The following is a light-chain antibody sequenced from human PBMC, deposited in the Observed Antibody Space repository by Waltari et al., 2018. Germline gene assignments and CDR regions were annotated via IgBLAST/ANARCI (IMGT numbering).Light chain of an antibody. CDR1: RHHIGAYNF. CDR2: DVN. V-gene: IGLV2-14*03. CDR3: SSYTTGSTRYV. J-gene: IGLJ1*01. Sequence: QSALTQPAPVSGSPGQSTTISRTGTRHHIGAYNFVSWYPKHPGKAPKVMIYDVNNRPSGVSSRFSGSKSGNTASLTISGLQAEDEADYYCSSYTTGSTRYVFGSGTKVTVL.